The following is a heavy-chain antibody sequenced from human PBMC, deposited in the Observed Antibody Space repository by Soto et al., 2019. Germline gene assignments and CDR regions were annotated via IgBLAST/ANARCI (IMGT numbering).Heavy chain of an antibody. CDR2: ISGRGGST. J-gene: IGHJ5*02. CDR3: AKKNTGTSYFYLAS. D-gene: IGHD1-26*01. Sequence: LRLSCAASGFTFSSYVMSWVRQAPGKGLEWVSTISGRGGSTYYADSVKGRFTISRDNSKNTLYLQMNSLRAEDTAVYYCAKKNTGTSYFYLASWGQGALVTVSS. V-gene: IGHV3-23*01. CDR1: GFTFSSYV.